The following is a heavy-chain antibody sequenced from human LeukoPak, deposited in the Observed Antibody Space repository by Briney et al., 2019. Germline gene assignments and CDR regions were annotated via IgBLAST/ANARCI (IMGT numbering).Heavy chain of an antibody. D-gene: IGHD6-19*01. J-gene: IGHJ4*02. CDR2: ISSSSSYI. CDR1: GFTFSSYS. Sequence: GGSLRLSCAASGFTFSSYSMNWVRQAPGKGLEWVSSISSSSSYIYYADSVKGRFTISRDNAKNSLYLQMNSLRAEDTAVYYCASSIAVAGPTDYWGQGTLVTVSS. V-gene: IGHV3-21*01. CDR3: ASSIAVAGPTDY.